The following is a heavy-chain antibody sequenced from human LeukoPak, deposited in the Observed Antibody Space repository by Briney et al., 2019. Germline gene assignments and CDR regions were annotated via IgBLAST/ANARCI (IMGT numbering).Heavy chain of an antibody. D-gene: IGHD3-10*01. CDR1: GGSISSYY. V-gene: IGHV4-59*01. J-gene: IGHJ3*02. CDR2: IYYSGST. Sequence: SETLSLTYTVSGGSISSYYWSWIRQPPGKGLEWIGYIYYSGSTNYNPSLKSRVTISVDTSKNQFSLKLSSVTAADTAVYYCARGVYYGSGSYPDAFDIWGQGTMVTVSS. CDR3: ARGVYYGSGSYPDAFDI.